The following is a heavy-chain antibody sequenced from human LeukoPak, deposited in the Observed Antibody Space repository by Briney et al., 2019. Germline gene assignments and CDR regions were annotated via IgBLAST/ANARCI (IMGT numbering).Heavy chain of an antibody. Sequence: SETLSLTCTVSGGSISSYYWSWIRQPAGKGLEWIGRIYTSGSTNYNPSLKSRVTMSVETSKNQFSLKLSSVTAADTAVYYCARDMGSGWYPPYYYYGMDVWGQGTTVTVSS. CDR2: IYTSGST. CDR1: GGSISSYY. V-gene: IGHV4-4*07. CDR3: ARDMGSGWYPPYYYYGMDV. J-gene: IGHJ6*02. D-gene: IGHD6-19*01.